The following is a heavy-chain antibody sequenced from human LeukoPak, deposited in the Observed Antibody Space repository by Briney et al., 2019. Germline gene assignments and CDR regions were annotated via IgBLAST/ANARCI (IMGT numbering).Heavy chain of an antibody. CDR1: GFTFSSYA. CDR3: AKASLKQWLPPGPGY. D-gene: IGHD6-19*01. J-gene: IGHJ4*02. V-gene: IGHV3-23*01. Sequence: PGGSLRLSRAASGFTFSSYAMSWVRQAPGKGLEWVSAISGSGGSTYYADSVKGRFTISRDNSKNTLYLQMNSLRAEDTAVYYCAKASLKQWLPPGPGYWGQGTLVTVSS. CDR2: ISGSGGST.